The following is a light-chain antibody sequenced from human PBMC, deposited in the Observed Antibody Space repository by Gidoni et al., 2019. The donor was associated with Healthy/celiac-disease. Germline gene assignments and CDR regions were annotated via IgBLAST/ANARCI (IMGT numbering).Light chain of an antibody. CDR1: QSVSTSY. V-gene: IGKV3-20*01. CDR3: QQYGSSPPVT. CDR2: GAS. Sequence: IVLTQSPGTLSLSPGERATLSCRASQSVSTSYLARYQQKPGQAPRLLTYGASSRATGIPDRFSGSGSGTDFTLTISRLEPEDFAVYYCQQYGSSPPVTFGQGTRLEIK. J-gene: IGKJ5*01.